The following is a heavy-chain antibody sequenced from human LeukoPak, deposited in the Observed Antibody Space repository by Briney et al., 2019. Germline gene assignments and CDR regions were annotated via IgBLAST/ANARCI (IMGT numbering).Heavy chain of an antibody. D-gene: IGHD1-1*01. CDR2: INPSGGST. V-gene: IGHV1-46*01. CDR1: GYTFTSYY. Sequence: ASVKVSCKASGYTFTSYYMRWVRQAPGQGLEWMGIINPSGGSTSYAQKFQGRVTMTRDTSTSTVYMELSSLRSEDTAVYYCARAPTGTYHFDYWGQGTLVTVSS. CDR3: ARAPTGTYHFDY. J-gene: IGHJ4*02.